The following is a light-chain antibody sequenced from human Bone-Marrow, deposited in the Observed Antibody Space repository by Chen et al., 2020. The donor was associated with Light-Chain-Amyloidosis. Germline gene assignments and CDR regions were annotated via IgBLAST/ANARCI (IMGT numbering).Light chain of an antibody. CDR1: NIGSTS. J-gene: IGLJ3*02. V-gene: IGLV3-21*02. CDR2: DDS. CDR3: QVWDRSSDRPV. Sequence: SYVLTQPSSVSVAPGQTATIACGGNNIGSTSVHWYQQTPVQAPLLVVYDDSDRPAGIPERLSGSNSGNTATLTISRVEAGDEADYYGQVWDRSSDRPVFGGGTKLTVL.